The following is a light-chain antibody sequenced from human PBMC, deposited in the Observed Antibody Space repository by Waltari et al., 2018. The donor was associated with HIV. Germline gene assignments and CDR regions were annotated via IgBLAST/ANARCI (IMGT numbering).Light chain of an antibody. V-gene: IGKV3-20*01. Sequence: ENVLTQSPGTLSLSPGVRATLSCRASQSVRSASLAWYQQKPGQAPRLLIYGASSRAPGIPDRFSGSGAVTDFILTISRLEPEDCAVYYCQQYAASPLTFGGGTKVEIK. CDR3: QQYAASPLT. J-gene: IGKJ4*01. CDR2: GAS. CDR1: QSVRSAS.